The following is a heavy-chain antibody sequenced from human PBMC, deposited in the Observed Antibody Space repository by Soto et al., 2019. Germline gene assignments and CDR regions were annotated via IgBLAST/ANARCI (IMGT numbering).Heavy chain of an antibody. D-gene: IGHD3-10*01. CDR2: ISSSSSYI. CDR1: GFTFSSYS. Sequence: GGSLRLSCAASGFTFSSYSMNWVRQAPGKGLEWVSSISSSSSYIYYADSVKGRFTISRDNAKNSLYLQMNSLRAEDTAVYYCARYEGYYYGSGSHIKSKNYYYYYMDVWGKGTTVTVSS. V-gene: IGHV3-21*01. CDR3: ARYEGYYYGSGSHIKSKNYYYYYMDV. J-gene: IGHJ6*03.